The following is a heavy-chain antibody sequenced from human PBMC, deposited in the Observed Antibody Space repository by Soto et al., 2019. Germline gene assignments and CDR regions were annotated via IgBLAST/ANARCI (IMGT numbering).Heavy chain of an antibody. Sequence: EVKLMASGGGLVQAGGTLRLSCVASGITFRSYEMSWVRQAPGTGLEWVSNISGRGGSTYYADSVKGRFTTSRDNSKNTLYQQRNSLRAEDTAVYYGAKDARYCDCWGQGTLVTVSS. J-gene: IGHJ4*02. V-gene: IGHV3-23*01. CDR3: AKDARYCDC. CDR1: GITFRSYE. CDR2: ISGRGGST.